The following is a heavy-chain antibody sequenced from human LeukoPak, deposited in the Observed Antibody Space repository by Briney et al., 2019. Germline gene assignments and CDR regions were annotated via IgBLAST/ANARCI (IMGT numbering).Heavy chain of an antibody. J-gene: IGHJ5*02. D-gene: IGHD3-10*01. CDR3: ARVDGSGSYYNVFDP. Sequence: SETLSLTCTVSGGSISSGDYYWSWIRQPPGKGVEWIGYIYYSVSTYYHPSLKSRVTISVDTSKNQFSLKLSSVTAADTAVYYCARVDGSGSYYNVFDPWGQGTLVTVSS. V-gene: IGHV4-30-4*01. CDR2: IYYSVST. CDR1: GGSISSGDYY.